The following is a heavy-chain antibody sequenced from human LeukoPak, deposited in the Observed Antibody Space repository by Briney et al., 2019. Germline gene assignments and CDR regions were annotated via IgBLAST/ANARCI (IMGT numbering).Heavy chain of an antibody. CDR2: IKVDGSVK. D-gene: IGHD6-13*01. J-gene: IGHJ3*02. CDR1: GGSISRGGYY. V-gene: IGHV3-7*01. CDR3: ARVGFGSSSWFGGDAFDI. Sequence: ETLSLTCTVSGGSISRGGYYWSWVRPAPGKGLEWVANIKVDGSVKYYVDSVKGRSTISRDNAKNSLFLQVNSLRAEDTAVYYCARVGFGSSSWFGGDAFDIWGQGTMVTVSS.